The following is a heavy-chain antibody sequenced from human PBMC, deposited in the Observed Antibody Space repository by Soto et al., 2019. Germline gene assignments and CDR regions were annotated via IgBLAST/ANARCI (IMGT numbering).Heavy chain of an antibody. V-gene: IGHV4-59*01. CDR2: ISYSGNT. D-gene: IGHD2-15*01. Sequence: TSETLSLTCTVSGGSIISGYWSWIRQPPGKGLEWIGYISYSGNTNYNPSLKSRVTMSVDTPKNQFSLRLSSVTTADTAVYYCAVLRGYAGSPIEYWGHGPLVTVP. J-gene: IGHJ4*01. CDR1: GGSIISGY. CDR3: AVLRGYAGSPIEY.